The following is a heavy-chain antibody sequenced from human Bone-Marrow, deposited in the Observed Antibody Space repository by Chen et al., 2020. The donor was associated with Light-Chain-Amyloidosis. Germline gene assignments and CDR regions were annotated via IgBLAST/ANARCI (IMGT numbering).Heavy chain of an antibody. CDR2: VYSTGST. D-gene: IGHD1-7*01. CDR1: GGSTGSNLYH. V-gene: IGHV4-39*01. Sequence: QLRLQESGPGLVRPSETLSLSCNVSGGSTGSNLYHWGWIRLPPGKGVEWVASVYSTGSTFYNPSLRTRATISAAGTHFSLQLKSVTAADTATYFCARHLPTYQWNSAFDHWGQGILVTVSS. CDR3: ARHLPTYQWNSAFDH. J-gene: IGHJ4*02.